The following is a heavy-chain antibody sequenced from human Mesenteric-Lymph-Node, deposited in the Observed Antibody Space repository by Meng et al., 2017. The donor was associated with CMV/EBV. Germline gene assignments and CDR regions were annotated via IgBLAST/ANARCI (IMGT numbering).Heavy chain of an antibody. CDR3: ARSAHFWSGYYTSYYFDY. D-gene: IGHD3-3*02. Sequence: KVSCKGSGYSFPSYWIGWVRQMPGKGLEWMGIIYPGDSDTRYSPSFQGQVTISADKSISTAYLQWSSLKASDTAMYYCARSAHFWSGYYTSYYFDYWGQGTLVTVSS. J-gene: IGHJ4*02. CDR1: GYSFPSYW. CDR2: IYPGDSDT. V-gene: IGHV5-51*01.